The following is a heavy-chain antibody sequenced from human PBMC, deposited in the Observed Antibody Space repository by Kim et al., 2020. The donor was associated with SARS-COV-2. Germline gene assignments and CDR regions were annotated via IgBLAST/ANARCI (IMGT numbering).Heavy chain of an antibody. CDR1: GYIFTNYA. Sequence: ASVKVSCKASGYIFTNYAIHWVRQAPGQRLEWMGWINADNGDTKYSQNFQDRVIMTRDTSATIAHMELSSLRFEDTAVYYCARGTIRPGLDFSYGMDVWGQGTTFTV. CDR2: INADNGDT. J-gene: IGHJ6*02. V-gene: IGHV1-3*01. CDR3: ARGTIRPGLDFSYGMDV.